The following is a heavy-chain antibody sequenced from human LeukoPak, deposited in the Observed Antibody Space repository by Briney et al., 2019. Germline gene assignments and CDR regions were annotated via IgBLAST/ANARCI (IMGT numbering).Heavy chain of an antibody. CDR1: GFTFSTYA. V-gene: IGHV3-23*01. J-gene: IGHJ3*02. D-gene: IGHD2-15*01. CDR3: AKGDYCSGGSCYSARAFDI. CDR2: ISGSGGST. Sequence: PGGSLRLSCAGSGFTFSTYAMHWVRQAPGKGLEWVSAISGSGGSTYYADSVKGRFTISRDNSKNTLYLQMNSLRAEDTAVYYCAKGDYCSGGSCYSARAFDIWGQGTMVTVSS.